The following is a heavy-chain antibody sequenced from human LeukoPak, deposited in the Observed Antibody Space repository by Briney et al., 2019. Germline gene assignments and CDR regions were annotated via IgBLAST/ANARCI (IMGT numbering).Heavy chain of an antibody. CDR3: ARDARVKLLWFGELLYPDY. J-gene: IGHJ4*02. Sequence: ASVKVSCKASGYTFTSYGISWVRQAPGQGLEWMGWISAYNGNTNYAQKLQGRVTMTTDTSTSTAYMELRSLRSDDTAVYYCARDARVKLLWFGELLYPDYWGQGTLVTVSS. V-gene: IGHV1-18*01. CDR2: ISAYNGNT. CDR1: GYTFTSYG. D-gene: IGHD3-10*01.